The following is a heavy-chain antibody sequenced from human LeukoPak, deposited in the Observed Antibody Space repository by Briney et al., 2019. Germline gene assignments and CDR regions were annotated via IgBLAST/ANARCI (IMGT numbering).Heavy chain of an antibody. V-gene: IGHV4-39*01. J-gene: IGHJ5*02. D-gene: IGHD6-13*01. CDR3: ARHLSYSSSWSELDWFDP. CDR1: GGSISSSSYY. Sequence: SETLSLTCTVSGGSISSSSYYWGWIRQPPGKGLEWIGSIYYSGSTYYNPSLKSRVTISVDTSKNQFSLKLSSVTAADTAVYYCARHLSYSSSWSELDWFDPWGQGTLVTVSS. CDR2: IYYSGST.